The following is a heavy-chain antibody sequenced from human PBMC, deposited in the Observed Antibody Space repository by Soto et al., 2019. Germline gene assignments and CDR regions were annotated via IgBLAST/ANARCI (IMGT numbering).Heavy chain of an antibody. Sequence: GGSLRLSCAASGFTFSSYEMNWVRQAPGKGLEWVSYISSSGSTIYYADSVKGRFTISRDNAKNSLYLQMNSLRAEDTAVYYCARGGLPYGGFFDYWGQGTLVTVSS. CDR1: GFTFSSYE. V-gene: IGHV3-48*03. J-gene: IGHJ4*02. D-gene: IGHD4-17*01. CDR3: ARGGLPYGGFFDY. CDR2: ISSSGSTI.